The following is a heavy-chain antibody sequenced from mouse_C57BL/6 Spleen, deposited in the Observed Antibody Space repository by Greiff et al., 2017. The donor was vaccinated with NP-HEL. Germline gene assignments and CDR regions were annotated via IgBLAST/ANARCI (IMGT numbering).Heavy chain of an antibody. CDR1: GYTFTSYW. J-gene: IGHJ1*03. D-gene: IGHD1-1*01. CDR2: IYPGSGST. CDR3: ARRPTVVPYWYFDV. V-gene: IGHV1-55*01. Sequence: VQLQQPGAELVKPGASVKMSCKASGYTFTSYWITWVKQRPGQGLEWIGDIYPGSGSTNYNEKFKSKATLTVDTSSSTAYMQLSSLTSEDSAVYYCARRPTVVPYWYFDVWGTGTTVTVSS.